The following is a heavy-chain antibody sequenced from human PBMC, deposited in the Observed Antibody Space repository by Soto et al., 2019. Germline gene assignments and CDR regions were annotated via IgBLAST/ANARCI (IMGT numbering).Heavy chain of an antibody. CDR1: VVTFIIYT. Sequence: GGSLTLSCVASVVTFIIYTLSWVRRAPGKGLEWVATSSDRRTGNTHYSDSVRGRFTLSRDYSRNILFLQMDSLRADDTALYYCTTWLTAHFDYWGRGTQVTVSS. CDR3: TTWLTAHFDY. V-gene: IGHV3-23*01. D-gene: IGHD2-21*02. CDR2: SSDRRTGNT. J-gene: IGHJ4*02.